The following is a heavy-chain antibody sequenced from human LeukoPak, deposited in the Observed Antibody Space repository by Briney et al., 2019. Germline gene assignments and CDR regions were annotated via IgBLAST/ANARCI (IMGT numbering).Heavy chain of an antibody. J-gene: IGHJ4*02. CDR3: AKMVGPTMPFDY. Sequence: PGGSLRLSCAASGFTFSNAWMTWVRQAPGKGPEWVSSISASGGDTYYADSVKGRFTISRDNSENTLYLQMNSLRTEDTAIYYCAKMVGPTMPFDYWGQGTLVTVSS. CDR2: ISASGGDT. D-gene: IGHD2-15*01. CDR1: GFTFSNAW. V-gene: IGHV3-23*01.